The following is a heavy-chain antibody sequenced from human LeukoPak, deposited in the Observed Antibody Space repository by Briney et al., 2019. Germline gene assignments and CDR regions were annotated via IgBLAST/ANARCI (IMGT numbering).Heavy chain of an antibody. CDR2: IYYSGST. J-gene: IGHJ4*02. V-gene: IGHV4-30-4*08. CDR3: ARVGNWWEPDY. D-gene: IGHD1-26*01. Sequence: SGTLALTCTVSGGSISSGDYYWSWIRQPPGKGLEWIGYIYYSGSTYYKPSLKSRVTISVDTSKNQFSLKLTSVTAADTAVYYCARVGNWWEPDYWGQGTLVTVSS. CDR1: GGSISSGDYY.